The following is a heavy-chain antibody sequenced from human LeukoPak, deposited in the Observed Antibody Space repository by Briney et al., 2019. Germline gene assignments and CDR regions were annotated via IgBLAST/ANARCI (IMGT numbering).Heavy chain of an antibody. Sequence: GGTLRLSCAASGFTFSTSGMSWVRQAPGKGLEWVSTITGSGGSTYYADSVKGQFTISRDNSKNTLYLQMNSLRADDTAVYFCAKAGIYDYVWGSYLVDWGQGTLVTVSS. CDR1: GFTFSTSG. V-gene: IGHV3-23*01. J-gene: IGHJ4*02. CDR3: AKAGIYDYVWGSYLVD. D-gene: IGHD3-16*01. CDR2: ITGSGGST.